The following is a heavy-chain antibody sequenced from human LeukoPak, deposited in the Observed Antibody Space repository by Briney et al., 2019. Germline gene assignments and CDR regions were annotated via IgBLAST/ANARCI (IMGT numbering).Heavy chain of an antibody. Sequence: KPSETLSLTCTVSGGSISSSSYYWGWIRQPPGKGLEWIGSIYYSGSTYYNPSLKSRVTISVDTSKNQFSLKLSSVTAADTAVYYCARQYSPMITFGGVLGYYYYMDVWGKGTTVTVSS. J-gene: IGHJ6*03. CDR3: ARQYSPMITFGGVLGYYYYMDV. V-gene: IGHV4-39*01. CDR1: GGSISSSSYY. CDR2: IYYSGST. D-gene: IGHD3-16*01.